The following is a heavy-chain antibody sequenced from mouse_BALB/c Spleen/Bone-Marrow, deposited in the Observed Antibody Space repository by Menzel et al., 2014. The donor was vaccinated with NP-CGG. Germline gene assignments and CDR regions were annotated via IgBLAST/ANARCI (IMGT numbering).Heavy chain of an antibody. Sequence: VQLQQSGAELVKPGASVKLSCKASGYTFTSYWMHWVKQRPGQGLEWIGEINPSNGRSNYSEKFKSKATLTVDKSSSTTYMQLSSLTSEDSAVYSCARYSAYDWYFDVWGAGTTVTVYS. CDR3: ARYSAYDWYFDV. V-gene: IGHV1S81*02. CDR2: INPSNGRS. J-gene: IGHJ1*01. D-gene: IGHD2-12*01. CDR1: GYTFTSYW.